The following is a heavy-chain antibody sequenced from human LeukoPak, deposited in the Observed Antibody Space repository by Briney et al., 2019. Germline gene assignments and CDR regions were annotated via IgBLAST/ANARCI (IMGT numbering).Heavy chain of an antibody. J-gene: IGHJ3*02. Sequence: GASVKVSCKASGGTFSSYAISWVRQAPGQGLEWMGGIIPIFGTANYAQKFQGRVTITADESTSTAYMELSSLRSEDTAVYYCARGRSSSWYGTPSDAFDIWGQGTMVTVSS. CDR2: IIPIFGTA. V-gene: IGHV1-69*13. CDR1: GGTFSSYA. CDR3: ARGRSSSWYGTPSDAFDI. D-gene: IGHD6-13*01.